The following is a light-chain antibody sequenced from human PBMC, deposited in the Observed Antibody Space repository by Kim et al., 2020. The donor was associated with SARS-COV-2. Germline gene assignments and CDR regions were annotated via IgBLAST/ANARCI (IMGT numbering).Light chain of an antibody. Sequence: ASLGDSLPLTGRPSQDITNDLGGYQKTPGKPPKLRIYAASNLQSGVPSRFSGSGFGTEFTLTISGLQPDDFATYYCQQDYSYPPTFGQGTKVEIK. CDR3: QQDYSYPPT. CDR2: AAS. J-gene: IGKJ1*01. CDR1: QDITND. V-gene: IGKV1-6*01.